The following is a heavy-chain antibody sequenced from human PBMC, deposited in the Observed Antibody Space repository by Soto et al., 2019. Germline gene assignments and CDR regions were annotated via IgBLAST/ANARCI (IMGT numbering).Heavy chain of an antibody. Sequence: EVQLVESGEGLVQPGGSLRLSCAASGFTFSSYAMHWVRQAPGKGLEYVSAISSNGGSTYYADSVKGRFTISRDNSKNTLYLQMGSLRAEDMAVYYCARVRTNGVWDAFDIGGQGTMVTVSS. CDR3: ARVRTNGVWDAFDI. J-gene: IGHJ3*02. CDR1: GFTFSSYA. V-gene: IGHV3-64*02. D-gene: IGHD2-8*01. CDR2: ISSNGGST.